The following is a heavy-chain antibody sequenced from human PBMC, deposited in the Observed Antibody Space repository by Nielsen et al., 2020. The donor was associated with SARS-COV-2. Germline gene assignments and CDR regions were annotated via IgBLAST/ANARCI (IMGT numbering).Heavy chain of an antibody. D-gene: IGHD6-6*01. CDR1: GYTFTNYA. CDR3: ARDISKAARVLYYYGMDV. CDR2: INTNTGNP. V-gene: IGHV7-4-1*02. J-gene: IGHJ6*02. Sequence: ASVKVSCKASGYTFTNYAMNWVRQAPGQGLEWMGWINTNTGNPTYAQGFTGRFVFSLDTSVSTAYLQISSLKAEDTAVYYCARDISKAARVLYYYGMDVWGQGTTVTVSS.